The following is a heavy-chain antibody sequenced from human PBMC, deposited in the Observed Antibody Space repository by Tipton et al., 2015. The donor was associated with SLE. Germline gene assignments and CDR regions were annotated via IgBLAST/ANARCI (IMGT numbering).Heavy chain of an antibody. CDR1: GDTFNNYA. Sequence: QSGAEVKKPGSSLRVSCKASGDTFNNYAFSWVRQAPGQGLEWMGWISAYNGNTNYAQKLQGRVTMTTDTSTNTAYMELRSLRSDDTPVYFCAIAVAGTLFFDYWGQGTLVTVSS. CDR2: ISAYNGNT. J-gene: IGHJ4*02. CDR3: AIAVAGTLFFDY. D-gene: IGHD6-13*01. V-gene: IGHV1-18*01.